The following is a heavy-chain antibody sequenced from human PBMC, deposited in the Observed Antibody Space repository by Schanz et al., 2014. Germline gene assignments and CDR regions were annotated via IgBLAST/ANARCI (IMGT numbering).Heavy chain of an antibody. Sequence: QVQLVQSWAEVKGPGASVKVSCKASGYSFTPFPIHWVRQAPGQRLEWMGWINAGTGNTEYSQKFQGRVTITRDTLASTAYMEVSSLRSEDTAVYYCASAGAGYSSSWDFDYWGQGTILAVSS. V-gene: IGHV1-3*01. D-gene: IGHD6-13*01. CDR2: INAGTGNT. J-gene: IGHJ4*03. CDR3: ASAGAGYSSSWDFDY. CDR1: GYSFTPFP.